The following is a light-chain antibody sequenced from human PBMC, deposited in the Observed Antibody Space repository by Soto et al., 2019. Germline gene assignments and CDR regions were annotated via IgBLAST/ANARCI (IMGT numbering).Light chain of an antibody. J-gene: IGLJ2*01. CDR2: DVI. CDR3: GSYTSSHTVL. V-gene: IGLV2-14*03. Sequence: QSALTQPASVSGSPGQSITISCTGTSSDVGGYDYVSWYQQHPGKAPKLMIYDVINRPSGVSNRFSGSKSGNTASLTISGLQAEDEADYYCGSYTSSHTVLLGGGTKLTVL. CDR1: SSDVGGYDY.